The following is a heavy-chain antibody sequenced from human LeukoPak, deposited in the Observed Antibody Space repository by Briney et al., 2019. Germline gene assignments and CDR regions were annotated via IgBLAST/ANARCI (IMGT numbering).Heavy chain of an antibody. CDR1: GGSINSHY. V-gene: IGHV4-59*08. D-gene: IGHD2-8*02. CDR3: VIRDTGRNYFDY. J-gene: IGHJ4*02. Sequence: SETLSLTCAVSGGSINSHYWSWIRQPPGKGLQWIGDIYYTGKINYNPSLKSRVTITLDTSKDHLSLNLTSVLAADTAIYYCVIRDTGRNYFDYWGQGILVTVSS. CDR2: IYYTGKI.